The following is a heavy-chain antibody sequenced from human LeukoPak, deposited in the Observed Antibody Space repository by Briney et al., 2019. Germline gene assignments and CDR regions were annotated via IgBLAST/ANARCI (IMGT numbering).Heavy chain of an antibody. CDR1: GGSISSYY. J-gene: IGHJ4*02. CDR2: IYTSGTI. D-gene: IGHD6-19*01. CDR3: ARRRYSSGWTFDY. V-gene: IGHV4-4*07. Sequence: PSETLSLTCTVSGGSISSYYWSWIRQPAGTALEWIGRIYTSGTITYNPSLKSRVTMSVDTSKNQFSLKLSSVTAADTAVYYCARRRYSSGWTFDYWGQGTLVTVSS.